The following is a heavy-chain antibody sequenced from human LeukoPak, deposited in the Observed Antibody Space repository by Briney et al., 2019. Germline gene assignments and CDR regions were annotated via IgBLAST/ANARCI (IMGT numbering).Heavy chain of an antibody. V-gene: IGHV3-48*01. D-gene: IGHD3-9*01. CDR2: ISSSSSTI. CDR1: GFTFSSYS. J-gene: IGHJ4*02. CDR3: ARDHEIDYDILTGYSLDY. Sequence: GGSLRLXCAASGFTFSSYSMNWVRQAQGKGLDWVSYISSSSSTIYYADSVKGRFTISRDNAKNSLYLQMNSLRAEDTAVYYCARDHEIDYDILTGYSLDYWGQGTLVTVSS.